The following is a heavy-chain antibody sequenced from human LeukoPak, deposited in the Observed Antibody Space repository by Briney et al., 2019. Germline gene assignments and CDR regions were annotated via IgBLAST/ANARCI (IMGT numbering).Heavy chain of an antibody. CDR1: GGAFSSYA. CDR3: ARSSIAALGNYYYGMDV. V-gene: IGHV1-69*13. CDR2: IIPIFGTA. Sequence: GASVKVSCKASGGAFSSYAISWVRQAPGQGLGWMGGIIPIFGTANYAQKFQGRVTITADESTSTAYMELSSLRSEDKAVYYCARSSIAALGNYYYGMDVWGQGTTVTVSS. D-gene: IGHD6-6*01. J-gene: IGHJ6*02.